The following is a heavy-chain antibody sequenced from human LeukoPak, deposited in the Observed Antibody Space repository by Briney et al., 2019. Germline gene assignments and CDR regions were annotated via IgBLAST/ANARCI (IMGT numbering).Heavy chain of an antibody. CDR3: ARGGVGANAGFHY. V-gene: IGHV3-74*01. Sequence: GGSLRLSCAASGFTFSSYWMSWVRQAPGKGLVWVSRIDNDGSSRSYADSVKGRFTISRDNAKNTLYLQMNTLRADDTAVYYCARGGVGANAGFHYWGQGTLVTVSS. J-gene: IGHJ4*02. D-gene: IGHD1-26*01. CDR2: IDNDGSSR. CDR1: GFTFSSYW.